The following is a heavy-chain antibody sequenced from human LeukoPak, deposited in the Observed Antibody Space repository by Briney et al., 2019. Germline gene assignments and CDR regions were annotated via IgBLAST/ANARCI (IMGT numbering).Heavy chain of an antibody. CDR1: GGSFSGYY. D-gene: IGHD4-11*01. V-gene: IGHV4-34*01. Sequence: SETLSLTCAVYGGSFSGYYWSWIRQPPGQGLEWIGEIKHSGSTNYNPSIKSRVTTSVDTTKNNTALKLSSVAAADTPVYYCAGGLTTVTPFPPFDYWGQGALVSVS. CDR2: IKHSGST. CDR3: AGGLTTVTPFPPFDY. J-gene: IGHJ4*02.